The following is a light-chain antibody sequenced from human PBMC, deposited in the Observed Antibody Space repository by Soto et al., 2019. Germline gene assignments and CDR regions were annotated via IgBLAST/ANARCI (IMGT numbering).Light chain of an antibody. CDR1: QSVSSSY. V-gene: IGKV3-20*01. J-gene: IGKJ5*01. CDR2: GAS. CDR3: HQYGTSPPVP. Sequence: EILLTQSPGTLSLSPGERATLSCRASQSVSSSYFAWYQQKPGQAPRLLIYGASSRATGIPDRFSGGGSGTDFTLTSSRLEPEDFAVYYCHQYGTSPPVPFGQGKRLEI.